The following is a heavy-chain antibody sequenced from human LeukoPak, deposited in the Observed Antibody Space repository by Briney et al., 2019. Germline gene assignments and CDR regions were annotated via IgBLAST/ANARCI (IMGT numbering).Heavy chain of an antibody. CDR2: ISAYNGNT. CDR1: GYTFTSYG. V-gene: IGHV1-18*01. J-gene: IGHJ3*02. D-gene: IGHD5-12*01. Sequence: ASVKVSCKASGYTFTSYGISWVRQAPGQGLEWMGWISAYNGNTNYAQKLQGRVTMTTDTSTSTAYMELRSLRSDDTAVYYCARGDYSGYDPADAFDIWGQGTMVTVSS. CDR3: ARGDYSGYDPADAFDI.